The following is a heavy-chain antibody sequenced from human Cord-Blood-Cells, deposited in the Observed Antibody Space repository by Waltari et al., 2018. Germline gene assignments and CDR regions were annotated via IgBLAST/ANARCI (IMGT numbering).Heavy chain of an antibody. V-gene: IGHV1-18*01. CDR2: ISAYNGNT. CDR3: AIGYSSSRWLGPDAFDI. Sequence: QVQLVQSGAEVKKPGASVKVSCKASGYTFTSYGISWVRQAPGQGLEWMGWISAYNGNTNYAQKLQGRGTMTTDTSTSTAYMELRSLRSDDTAVYYCAIGYSSSRWLGPDAFDIWGQGTMVTVSS. CDR1: GYTFTSYG. J-gene: IGHJ3*02. D-gene: IGHD6-13*01.